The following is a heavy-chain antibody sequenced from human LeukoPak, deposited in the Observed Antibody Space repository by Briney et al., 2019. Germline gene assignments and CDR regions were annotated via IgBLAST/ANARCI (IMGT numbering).Heavy chain of an antibody. CDR3: ARVSGRWELAFDY. J-gene: IGHJ4*02. V-gene: IGHV3-30-3*01. CDR2: ISYDGSNK. CDR1: GFTFSSYA. Sequence: GGSLRLSCAASGFTFSSYAMHWVRQAPGKGLEWVAVISYDGSNKYYADSVKGRFTISRDDSKNTLYLQMNSLRAEDTAVYYCARVSGRWELAFDYWGQGTLVTVSS. D-gene: IGHD1-26*01.